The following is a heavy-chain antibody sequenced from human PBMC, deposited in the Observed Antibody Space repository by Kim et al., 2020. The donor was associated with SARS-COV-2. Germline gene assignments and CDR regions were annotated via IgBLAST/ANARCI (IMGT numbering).Heavy chain of an antibody. CDR1: GFTFSSYS. J-gene: IGHJ6*02. V-gene: IGHV3-48*04. D-gene: IGHD3-10*01. CDR3: ARDYRGPHYYGSGSLSYYYYGMDV. Sequence: GGSLRLSCAASGFTFSSYSMNWVRQAPGKGLEWVSYISSSSSTIYYAYSVKGRFTISRDNAKNSLYLQMNSLRAEDTAVYYCARDYRGPHYYGSGSLSYYYYGMDVWGQGTTVTVSS. CDR2: ISSSSSTI.